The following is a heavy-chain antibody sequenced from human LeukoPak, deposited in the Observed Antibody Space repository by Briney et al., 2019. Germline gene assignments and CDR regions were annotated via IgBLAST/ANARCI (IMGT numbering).Heavy chain of an antibody. CDR3: ARQRNYYDSSGSEFNWFDP. V-gene: IGHV4-34*01. CDR1: GGSFSGYY. CDR2: IKHSGST. J-gene: IGHJ5*02. Sequence: PSETLSLTCPVYGGSFSGYYWSWIRQPPGKGLEWIGEIKHSGSTNYNPSLKSRVTISVDTSKNQFSLKLSSVTAADTAVYYCARQRNYYDSSGSEFNWFDPWGQGTLVTVSS. D-gene: IGHD3-22*01.